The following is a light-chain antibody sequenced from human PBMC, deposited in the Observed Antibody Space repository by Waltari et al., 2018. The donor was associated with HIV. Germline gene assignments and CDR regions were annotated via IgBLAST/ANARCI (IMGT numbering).Light chain of an antibody. J-gene: IGLJ3*02. CDR3: SAWDASLGAWM. Sequence: QSVLTQPPSASATPGQRIIISCSGSTSNIGTNNVTWYQHLPGTTPSLLMHSNIHRPSGVPDRFSGSRSGTSASRAISGLQSEDEADYYCSAWDASLGAWMFGGGTKLTVL. CDR2: SNI. CDR1: TSNIGTNN. V-gene: IGLV1-44*01.